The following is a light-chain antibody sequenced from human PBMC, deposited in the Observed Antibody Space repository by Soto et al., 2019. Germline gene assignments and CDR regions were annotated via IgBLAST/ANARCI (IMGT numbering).Light chain of an antibody. Sequence: EIVMTQSPTTLSVSLGERAALSCRASQSVSTNLAWYQQKPGQAPRLLIYGASVRATGIAARFSGSGSGTEFPLTINSLQSDDAAVYYWQHHNTWLWTFGQGTKVEIK. CDR1: QSVSTN. V-gene: IGKV3D-15*01. J-gene: IGKJ1*01. CDR2: GAS. CDR3: QHHNTWLWT.